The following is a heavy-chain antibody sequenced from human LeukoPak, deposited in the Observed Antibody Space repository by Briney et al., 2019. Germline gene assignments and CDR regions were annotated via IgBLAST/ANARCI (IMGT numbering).Heavy chain of an antibody. CDR2: ISRRSTYI. V-gene: IGHV3-21*04. CDR1: GFTVSNYT. J-gene: IGHJ5*02. Sequence: PGGSLRLSCAASGFTVSNYTINWVRQPPGKGLEWVSSISRRSTYIYYADSVKGRFTISKDNAKNSLYLQMNSLRAEDTALYYCARDRSGLYNWFDPWGQGTLVTVSS. CDR3: ARDRSGLYNWFDP. D-gene: IGHD3-22*01.